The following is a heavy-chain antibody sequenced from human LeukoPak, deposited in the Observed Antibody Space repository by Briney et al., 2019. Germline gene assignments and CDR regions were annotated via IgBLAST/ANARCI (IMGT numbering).Heavy chain of an antibody. CDR3: ARAVYYSYGSIGAFDI. J-gene: IGHJ3*02. V-gene: IGHV1-8*03. D-gene: IGHD5-18*01. CDR1: GYTFTSYD. CDR2: MNPNSGNT. Sequence: ASVKASCKASGYTFTSYDINWVRQATGQGLEWMGWMNPNSGNTGYAQKFQGRVTITRNTSISTAYMELSSLRSEDTAVYYCARAVYYSYGSIGAFDIWCQGTMATVSS.